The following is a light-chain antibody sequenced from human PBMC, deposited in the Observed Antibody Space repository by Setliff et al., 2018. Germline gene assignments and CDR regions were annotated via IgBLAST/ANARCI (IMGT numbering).Light chain of an antibody. CDR3: GSYTSINTLLYI. V-gene: IGLV2-14*01. J-gene: IGLJ1*01. CDR1: SGDVGGYDY. Sequence: QSVLTQPASVSGSPGQSITISSTGTSGDVGGYDYVSWYQQHPGKAPKLMIYDVSNRPSGVSNRFSGSKSGNTASLTISGLQAEDEADYYCGSYTSINTLLYIFGTGTKVTVL. CDR2: DVS.